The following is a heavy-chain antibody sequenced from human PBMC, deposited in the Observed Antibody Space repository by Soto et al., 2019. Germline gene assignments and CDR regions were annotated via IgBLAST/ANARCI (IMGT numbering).Heavy chain of an antibody. D-gene: IGHD1-1*01. CDR3: ARDGTLADFDY. V-gene: IGHV3-30*03. Sequence: QVQLVESGGGVVQPGRSLRLSCAASGFTFSSYGMHWVRQAPGKGLEWVTFISFDATNKYYADSVMGRFTISRDDSKNTLYLQINSLRHEDTAVYYCARDGTLADFDYWGQGNLVTVSS. CDR1: GFTFSSYG. CDR2: ISFDATNK. J-gene: IGHJ4*02.